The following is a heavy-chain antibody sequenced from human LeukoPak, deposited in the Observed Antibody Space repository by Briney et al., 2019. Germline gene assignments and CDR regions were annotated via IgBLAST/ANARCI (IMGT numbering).Heavy chain of an antibody. Sequence: PGGSLRLSCAASGFTLSSYGMSWVRQAPGKGLEWVSAISGSGGSTFCADSVKGRFTISRDNSKNTLYLQMNSLRAEDTAVYYCAKERPTRRYCSGGSCYSRYFDYWGQGTLVTVSS. V-gene: IGHV3-23*01. CDR1: GFTLSSYG. CDR3: AKERPTRRYCSGGSCYSRYFDY. CDR2: ISGSGGST. J-gene: IGHJ4*02. D-gene: IGHD2-15*01.